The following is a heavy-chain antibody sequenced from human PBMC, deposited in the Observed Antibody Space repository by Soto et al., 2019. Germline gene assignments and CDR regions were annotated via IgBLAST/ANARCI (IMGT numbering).Heavy chain of an antibody. J-gene: IGHJ4*02. CDR3: AKDRRAGGNSAFYFDF. Sequence: LRLSCAASGFKFSNYAMSWVRQAPGKGLEWVSLISATGGGTYYADSVEGRFTISRDNSHNTLYLQVHSLTAEDTAVYYCAKDRRAGGNSAFYFDFWGQGAQVTVS. CDR2: ISATGGGT. V-gene: IGHV3-23*01. D-gene: IGHD3-16*01. CDR1: GFKFSNYA.